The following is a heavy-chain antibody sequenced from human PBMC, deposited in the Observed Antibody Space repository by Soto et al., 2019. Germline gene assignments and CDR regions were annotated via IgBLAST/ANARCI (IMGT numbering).Heavy chain of an antibody. CDR2: ISSSGSTI. V-gene: IGHV3-48*03. CDR3: WYYYYGMDV. Sequence: GGSLRLSCAASGFTFSSYEMNWVRQAPGKGLEWVSYISSSGSTIYYADSVKGRFTISRDNAKNSLYLQMNSLRAEDTAVYYCWYYYYGMDVWGQGTKVTVYS. J-gene: IGHJ6*02. CDR1: GFTFSSYE.